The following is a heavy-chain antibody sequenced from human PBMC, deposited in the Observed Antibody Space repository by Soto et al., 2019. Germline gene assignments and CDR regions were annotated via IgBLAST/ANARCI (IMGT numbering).Heavy chain of an antibody. J-gene: IGHJ6*02. Sequence: GGSLRLSCSASRFTFSSYAMRWVRQDPGKRQEWVSAISGSGGSTYYADSVEGGFTISRDNSTNTLYLQMNSLRAEDTAVYYCAKAIAVPGPYYYYYRMDVWGQGTTVSVSS. V-gene: IGHV3-23*01. CDR2: ISGSGGST. D-gene: IGHD6-19*01. CDR3: AKAIAVPGPYYYYYRMDV. CDR1: RFTFSSYA.